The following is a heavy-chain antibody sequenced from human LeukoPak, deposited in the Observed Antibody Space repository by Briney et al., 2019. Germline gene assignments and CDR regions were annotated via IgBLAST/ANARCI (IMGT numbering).Heavy chain of an antibody. V-gene: IGHV1-18*01. CDR3: ARDRTARDIVVVPALDY. Sequence: ASVKVSSKASGYTFTSYGISWVRQAPGQGLEWMGWISAYNGNTNYAQKLQGRVTMTTDTSTSTAYMELRSLRSDDTAVYYCARDRTARDIVVVPALDYWGQGTLVTVSS. CDR2: ISAYNGNT. J-gene: IGHJ4*02. CDR1: GYTFTSYG. D-gene: IGHD2-2*01.